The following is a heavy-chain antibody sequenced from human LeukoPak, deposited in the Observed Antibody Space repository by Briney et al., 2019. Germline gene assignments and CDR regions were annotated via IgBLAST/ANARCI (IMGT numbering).Heavy chain of an antibody. CDR2: ISHSGTT. CDR1: GYSISSDYY. V-gene: IGHV4-38-2*02. J-gene: IGHJ4*02. CDR3: ARDNVPGYFDY. D-gene: IGHD2-8*01. Sequence: SETLSLTCTVSGYSISSDYYWGWIRPPPGKGLEWIGSISHSGTTYYNPSLKSRVTISVDTSKNQFSLKLTSVTAADTAVYYCARDNVPGYFDYWGQGILVTVSS.